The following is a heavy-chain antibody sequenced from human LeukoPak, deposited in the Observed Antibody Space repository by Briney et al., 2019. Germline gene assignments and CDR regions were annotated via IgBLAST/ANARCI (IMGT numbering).Heavy chain of an antibody. CDR2: IYYSGST. CDR1: GGSISSSSYC. D-gene: IGHD3-3*01. Sequence: PSETLSLTCTVSGGSISSSSYCWGWIRQPPGKGLEWIGSIYYSGSTYYNPSLKSRVTISVDTSKNQFSLKLSSVTAADTAVYYCARRDFWSGYFDYWGQGTLVTVSS. V-gene: IGHV4-39*01. CDR3: ARRDFWSGYFDY. J-gene: IGHJ4*02.